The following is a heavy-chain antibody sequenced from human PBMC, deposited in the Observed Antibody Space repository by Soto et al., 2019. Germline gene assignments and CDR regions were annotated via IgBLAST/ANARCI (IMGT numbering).Heavy chain of an antibody. D-gene: IGHD3-3*02. CDR1: GYTFTNYA. J-gene: IGHJ6*03. CDR3: AGGHFALVPVASCFSNMAV. CDR2: INAGNGNT. V-gene: IGHV1-3*01. Sequence: QVQLVQSGAEVEKPGASVKVSCKASGYTFTNYAVHWVRQAPGQRLEWMGWINAGNGNTRFSQNLQGRVTITRDTSARPVYMELRSLGSEDTAVYYCAGGHFALVPVASCFSNMAVWAKGPRSPSP.